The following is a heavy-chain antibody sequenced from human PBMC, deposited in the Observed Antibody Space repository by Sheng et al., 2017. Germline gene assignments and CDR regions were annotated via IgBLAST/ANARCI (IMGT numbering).Heavy chain of an antibody. Sequence: QVQLQQWGAGLLKPSETLSLTCAVYGGSFSGYYWSWIRQPPGKGLEWIGEINHSGSTNYNPSLKSRVTISVDTSKNQFSLKLSSVTAADTAVYYCARPERKRSFVVVPAALDYWGQGTLVTVSS. CDR1: GGSFSGYY. V-gene: IGHV4-34*01. J-gene: IGHJ4*02. CDR2: INHSGST. D-gene: IGHD2-2*01. CDR3: ARPERKRSFVVVPAALDY.